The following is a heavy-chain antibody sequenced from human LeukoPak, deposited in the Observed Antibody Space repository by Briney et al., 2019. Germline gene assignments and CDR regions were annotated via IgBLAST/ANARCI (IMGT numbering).Heavy chain of an antibody. CDR1: GFTFSSYS. D-gene: IGHD3-22*01. Sequence: GGSLRLSCAASGFTFSSYSMNWVRQAPGKGLEWVSAISGSGGSTYYADSVKGRFTISRDNSKNTLYLQMNSLRAEDTAVYYCAKDRDDSSGYFATYYFDYWGQGTLVTVSS. CDR2: ISGSGGST. CDR3: AKDRDDSSGYFATYYFDY. V-gene: IGHV3-23*01. J-gene: IGHJ4*02.